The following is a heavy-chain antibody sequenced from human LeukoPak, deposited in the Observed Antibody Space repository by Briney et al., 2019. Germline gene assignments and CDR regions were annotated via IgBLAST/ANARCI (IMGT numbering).Heavy chain of an antibody. V-gene: IGHV3-23*01. CDR2: ISGSGGST. CDR3: AKDSTYYDSSGYSSATNYFDY. CDR1: GFTFSSYA. J-gene: IGHJ4*02. D-gene: IGHD3-22*01. Sequence: PPGGSLRLSCAASGFTFSSYAMSWVRQAPGKGLEWVSAISGSGGSTYYADSVKGRFTISRDNSKNTLYLQMNSLRAEDTAVYYCAKDSTYYDSSGYSSATNYFDYWGQGTLVTVSS.